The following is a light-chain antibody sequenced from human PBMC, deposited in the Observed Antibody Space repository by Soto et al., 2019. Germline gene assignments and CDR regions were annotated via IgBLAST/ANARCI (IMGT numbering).Light chain of an antibody. CDR3: QQYGSSRT. Sequence: EIVLTQSPGTLSLSPGERATLSCRASQSVSSGYLAWYQQKPGQAPRLLIYGASSRATGIPDRFSGSGSGTDFTLTISRLEPEDFAVYYCQQYGSSRTFGQGTKMDIK. J-gene: IGKJ1*01. CDR1: QSVSSGY. CDR2: GAS. V-gene: IGKV3-20*01.